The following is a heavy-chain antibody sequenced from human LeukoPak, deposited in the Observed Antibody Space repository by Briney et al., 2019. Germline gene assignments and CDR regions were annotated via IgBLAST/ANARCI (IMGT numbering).Heavy chain of an antibody. CDR3: AGGAYRELLWFGELLSPLYNYGMDV. CDR2: IIPIFGTA. Sequence: VASVKVSCKASGGTFSSYAISWVRQAPGQGLEWMGGIIPIFGTANYAQKFQGRVTITADESTSTAYMELSSLRSEDTAVYYCAGGAYRELLWFGELLSPLYNYGMDVWGKGTTVTVSS. D-gene: IGHD3-10*01. V-gene: IGHV1-69*13. CDR1: GGTFSSYA. J-gene: IGHJ6*04.